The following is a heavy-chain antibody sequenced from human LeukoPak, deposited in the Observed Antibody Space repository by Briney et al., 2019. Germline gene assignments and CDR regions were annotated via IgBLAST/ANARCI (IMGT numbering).Heavy chain of an antibody. Sequence: GASVKVSCKAFGYTFTMYYIHWVRQAPGQGLEWMGMINPSDGATTYAQRFQGRVTMTRDMSTTTVYMEWSSLRSEDTAVYYCAREGEATYGMDVWGPGTTVTVS. CDR1: GYTFTMYY. CDR2: INPSDGAT. D-gene: IGHD5-24*01. V-gene: IGHV1-46*01. J-gene: IGHJ6*02. CDR3: AREGEATYGMDV.